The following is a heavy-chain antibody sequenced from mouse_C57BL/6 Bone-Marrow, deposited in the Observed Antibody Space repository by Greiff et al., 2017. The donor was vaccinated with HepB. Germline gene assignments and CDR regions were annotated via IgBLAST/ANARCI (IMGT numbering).Heavy chain of an antibody. CDR1: GYTFTSYW. Sequence: EVQLQQSGTVLARPGASVKMSCKTSGYTFTSYWMHWVKQRPGQGLEWIGAIYPGNIDTSYNQKFKGKAKLTAVTSASTAYMELSSLTNEDSAVYYCTRSEIFITTVVEYFDVWGTGTTVTVSS. V-gene: IGHV1-5*01. J-gene: IGHJ1*03. CDR3: TRSEIFITTVVEYFDV. CDR2: IYPGNIDT. D-gene: IGHD1-1*01.